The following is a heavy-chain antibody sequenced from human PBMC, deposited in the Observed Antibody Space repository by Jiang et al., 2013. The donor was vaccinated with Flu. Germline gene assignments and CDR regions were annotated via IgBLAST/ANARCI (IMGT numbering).Heavy chain of an antibody. CDR3: ARGSPGYCSDGSCYLAGYLDS. J-gene: IGHJ4*03. D-gene: IGHD2-15*01. Sequence: QLVESGPGLVKPSETLSLTCTVSGGSVSSDYYWTWVRQPPGKGLEYIGYVFHSGSTNYNPSLESRVTISIDTSKNQFTLSLTSVTAADTAVYFCARGSPGYCSDGSCYLAGYLDSWGQGTRVTVSS. CDR2: VFHSGST. V-gene: IGHV4-61*01. CDR1: GGSVSSDYY.